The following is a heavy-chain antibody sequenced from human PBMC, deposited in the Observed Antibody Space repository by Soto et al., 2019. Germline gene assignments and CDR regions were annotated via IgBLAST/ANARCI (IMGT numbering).Heavy chain of an antibody. V-gene: IGHV3-23*01. D-gene: IGHD3-10*01. CDR3: PKDRGGSGSLTPRVDY. J-gene: IGHJ4*02. Sequence: EVQLLESGGGLVQPGGSLRLSCAASGFTFNNYAMTWVRQAPGKGLEWVSAISGGGDTTSYADSVKGRFTVSRDGSKNTLYLQMSSLRAEHTALYYSPKDRGGSGSLTPRVDYWGQGTLVTVAS. CDR2: ISGGGDTT. CDR1: GFTFNNYA.